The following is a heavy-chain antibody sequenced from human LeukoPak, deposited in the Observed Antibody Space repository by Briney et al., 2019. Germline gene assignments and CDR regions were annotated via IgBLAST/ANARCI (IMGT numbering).Heavy chain of an antibody. CDR1: GGSISSHY. D-gene: IGHD3-22*01. J-gene: IGHJ3*02. CDR2: IYYSGST. V-gene: IGHV4-59*11. CDR3: ARHSEYYDSSGYYFDAFDI. Sequence: KPSETLSLTCTVSGGSISSHYWSWIRQPPGKGLEWIGYIYYSGSTNYNPSLKSRVTISVDTSKNQFPLKLSSVTAADTAVYYCARHSEYYDSSGYYFDAFDIWGQGTMVTVSS.